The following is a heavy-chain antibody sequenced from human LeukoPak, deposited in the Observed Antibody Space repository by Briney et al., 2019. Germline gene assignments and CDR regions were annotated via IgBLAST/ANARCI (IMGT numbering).Heavy chain of an antibody. J-gene: IGHJ4*02. Sequence: ASVKASCKASGYTFTSYDINWVRQATGQGLEWMGWMNPNSGNTGYAQKYQGRVTMTRNTSISTAYMELSSLRSEDTAVYYCARGWDVLRYFDWLPDYDYWGQGTLVTVSS. D-gene: IGHD3-9*01. CDR1: GYTFTSYD. CDR2: MNPNSGNT. V-gene: IGHV1-8*01. CDR3: ARGWDVLRYFDWLPDYDY.